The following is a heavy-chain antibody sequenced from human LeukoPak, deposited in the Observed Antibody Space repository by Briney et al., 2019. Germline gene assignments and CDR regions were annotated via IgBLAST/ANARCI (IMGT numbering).Heavy chain of an antibody. Sequence: ASVKVSCKASGGTFSSYAISWVRRAPGQGLEWMGGIIPIFGTANYAQKFQGRVTITADESTSTAYMELSSLRSEDTAVYYCARVASETGIWFDYWGQGTLVTVSS. CDR1: GGTFSSYA. CDR3: ARVASETGIWFDY. J-gene: IGHJ4*02. CDR2: IIPIFGTA. V-gene: IGHV1-69*13. D-gene: IGHD1-14*01.